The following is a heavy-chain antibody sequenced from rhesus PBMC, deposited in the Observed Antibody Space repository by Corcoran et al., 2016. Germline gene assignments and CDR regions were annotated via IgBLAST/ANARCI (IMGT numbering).Heavy chain of an antibody. CDR2: ISGSGGST. CDR1: GGSISRNY. Sequence: QLQLRESGPGLVKPSETLSLTCAVSGGSISRNYWSWIRQPTGKGLEWIGRISGSGGSTDYNPSLKSLVTISTDTSKKQVSLKLSSVTAADTAVYYCARDRDSWNVWVYFDYWGQGVLVTVSS. CDR3: ARDRDSWNVWVYFDY. V-gene: IGHV4-173*01. J-gene: IGHJ4*01. D-gene: IGHD6-25*01.